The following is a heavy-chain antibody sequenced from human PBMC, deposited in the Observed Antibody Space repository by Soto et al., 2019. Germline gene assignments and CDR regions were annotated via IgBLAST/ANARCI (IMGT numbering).Heavy chain of an antibody. J-gene: IGHJ2*01. CDR2: IYYSGST. CDR3: ARTPPRTSIVGAPWGWYFDL. V-gene: IGHV4-39*01. CDR1: GGSISSSSYY. Sequence: QLQLQESGPGLVKPSETLSLTCTVSGGSISSSSYYWGWIRQPPGKGLEWIGSIYYSGSTYYNPSLKSRVPISVDTSKNQFSLKLSSVTAADTAVYYCARTPPRTSIVGAPWGWYFDLWGRGTLVTVSS. D-gene: IGHD1-26*01.